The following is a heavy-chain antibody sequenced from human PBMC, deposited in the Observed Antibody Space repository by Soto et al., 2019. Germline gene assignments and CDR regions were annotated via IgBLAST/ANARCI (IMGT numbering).Heavy chain of an antibody. J-gene: IGHJ5*01. CDR1: GVIFSSYA. D-gene: IGHD4-17*01. V-gene: IGHV1-69*13. CDR3: VRARYGDFVTWFDS. CDR2: IIPIFATP. Sequence: SVKVSCKASGVIFSSYAVSWVRQVPGQGLEWMGGIIPIFATPKYGQKFQDRVTITADESTSSAYMELSSLTSDDTAVYYCVRARYGDFVTWFDSWGQGTPVTVSS.